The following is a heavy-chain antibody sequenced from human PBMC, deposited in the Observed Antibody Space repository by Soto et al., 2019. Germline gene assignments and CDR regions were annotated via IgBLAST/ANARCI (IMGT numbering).Heavy chain of an antibody. J-gene: IGHJ5*02. CDR3: ARDLLAELENWFGP. D-gene: IGHD3-3*01. Sequence: GASVKVSCKASGGTFSSYAISWVRQAPGQGLEWMGGIIPIFGTANYAQKFQGRVTITADESTSTAYMELSSLRSEDTAVYYCARDLLAELENWFGPWGQGTLVTVSS. V-gene: IGHV1-69*13. CDR1: GGTFSSYA. CDR2: IIPIFGTA.